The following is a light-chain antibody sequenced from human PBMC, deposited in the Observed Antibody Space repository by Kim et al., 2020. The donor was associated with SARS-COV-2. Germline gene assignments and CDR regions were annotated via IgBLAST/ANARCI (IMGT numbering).Light chain of an antibody. CDR2: DVS. CDR1: SSDVGGYNS. V-gene: IGLV2-14*03. CDR3: SSYTTSSTLFYV. J-gene: IGLJ1*01. Sequence: QSALTQPASVSGSPGQSITISCTGTSSDVGGYNSVSWFQQHPGKAPKLMIYDVSNRPSGVSNRFSGSKSGNTASLTISGLQAEDEADYYCSSYTTSSTLFYVFGPGTKVTVL.